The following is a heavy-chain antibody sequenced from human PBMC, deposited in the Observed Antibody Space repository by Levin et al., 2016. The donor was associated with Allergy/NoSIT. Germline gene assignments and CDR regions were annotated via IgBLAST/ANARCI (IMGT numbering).Heavy chain of an antibody. CDR3: SRGGGYLVDQ. V-gene: IGHV3-7*02. CDR2: IKGDGSQK. J-gene: IGHJ4*02. D-gene: IGHD2-21*02. Sequence: VRQMPGKGLEWVANIKGDGSQKNYVDSVKGRFTISRDNAKNSVYLQMDSLKVEDTSVYYCSRGGGYLVDQWGQGTLVTVSS.